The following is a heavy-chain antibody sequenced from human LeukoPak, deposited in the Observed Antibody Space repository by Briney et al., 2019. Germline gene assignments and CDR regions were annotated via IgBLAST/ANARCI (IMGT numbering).Heavy chain of an antibody. J-gene: IGHJ6*03. CDR1: GGSISSYY. D-gene: IGHD4-17*01. V-gene: IGHV4-59*01. CDR2: IYYSGST. CDR3: ASYYYGDYVDYYYYMDV. Sequence: PSETLSLTCTVSGGSISSYYWSWIRQPPGKGLEWLGYIYYSGSTNYNPSLKSRVTISVDTSKNQFSLKLSSVTAADTAVYYCASYYYGDYVDYYYYMDVWGKGTTVTVSS.